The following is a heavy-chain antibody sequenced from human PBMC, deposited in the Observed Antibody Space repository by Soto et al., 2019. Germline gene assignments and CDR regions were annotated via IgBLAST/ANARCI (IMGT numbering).Heavy chain of an antibody. CDR2: TYYSGST. J-gene: IGHJ6*02. CDR1: GGSVSSGSYY. Sequence: QVQLQESGPGLVKPSETLSLTCTVSGGSVSSGSYYWSWIRQPPGKGLEWIGYTYYSGSTNYNPSLKSRVTISVDTSKNQFSLKLSSVTAADTAVYYCAREGDYSALVVWGQGTTVTVSS. V-gene: IGHV4-61*01. D-gene: IGHD2-15*01. CDR3: AREGDYSALVV.